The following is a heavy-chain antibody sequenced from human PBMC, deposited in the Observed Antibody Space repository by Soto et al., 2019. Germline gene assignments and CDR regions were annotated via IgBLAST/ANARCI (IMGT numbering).Heavy chain of an antibody. D-gene: IGHD3-3*01. Sequence: ASVKVSCKASGYTFTSYDINWVRQATGQGLEWMGWMNPNSGNTGYAQKFQGRVTMTRNTSISTAYMELSSLRSEDTAVYYFAIGFDPKGLRFLEWLLRFDPWGQGTLVTVSS. V-gene: IGHV1-8*01. CDR1: GYTFTSYD. J-gene: IGHJ5*02. CDR2: MNPNSGNT. CDR3: AIGFDPKGLRFLEWLLRFDP.